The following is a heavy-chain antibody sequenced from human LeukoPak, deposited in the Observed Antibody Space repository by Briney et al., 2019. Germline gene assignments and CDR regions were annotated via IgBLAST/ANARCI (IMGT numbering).Heavy chain of an antibody. V-gene: IGHV1-18*01. CDR2: ISNYDGRT. CDR3: ARDFLDAGGRTEDYLDH. J-gene: IGHJ4*02. CDR1: GYIFSNYG. D-gene: IGHD1-1*01. Sequence: ASVKVSCKASGYIFSNYGISWVRQAPGQGLEWMGWISNYDGRTNFAQNFQGRVTLTTDTSTSTAYMELRTLRSDDTAVYYCARDFLDAGGRTEDYLDHWGQGTLVSVS.